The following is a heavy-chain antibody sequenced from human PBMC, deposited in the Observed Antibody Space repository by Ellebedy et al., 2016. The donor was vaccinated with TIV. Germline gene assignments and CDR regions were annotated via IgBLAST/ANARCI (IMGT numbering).Heavy chain of an antibody. D-gene: IGHD1-14*01. CDR1: GGSASRYF. V-gene: IGHV4-59*04. Sequence: SETLSLXCTVSGGSASRYFWSWIRQPPGKGPEWIGTISNRDRTDYNPSLKSRVFILVDASKNQFFLKLTSVTAADTAVYYCATFNQYYTYLGVWGKGTTVIVSS. CDR2: ISNRDRT. CDR3: ATFNQYYTYLGV. J-gene: IGHJ6*03.